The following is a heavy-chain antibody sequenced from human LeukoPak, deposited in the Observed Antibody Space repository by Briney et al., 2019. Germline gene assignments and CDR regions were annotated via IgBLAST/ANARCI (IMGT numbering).Heavy chain of an antibody. D-gene: IGHD3-3*01. V-gene: IGHV3-30*02. J-gene: IGHJ4*02. CDR1: GFTFSSYG. Sequence: GGSLRLSCAASGFTFSSYGMHWVRQAPGKGLEWVAFIRYDGSNKYYVDSVKGRFTISRDNSKNTLYLQMSSLRAEDTAVYYCEKERGFWSGEDYFDYWGQGTLVTVSS. CDR3: EKERGFWSGEDYFDY. CDR2: IRYDGSNK.